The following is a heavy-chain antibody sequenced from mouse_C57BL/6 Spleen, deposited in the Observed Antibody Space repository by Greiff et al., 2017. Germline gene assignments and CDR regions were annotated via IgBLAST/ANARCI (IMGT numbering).Heavy chain of an antibody. CDR2: IDPETGGT. D-gene: IGHD4-1*01. CDR3: SNWAWGAY. J-gene: IGHJ3*01. CDR1: GYTFTDYE. V-gene: IGHV1-15*01. Sequence: VQLQQSGAELVRPGASVTLSCKASGYTFTDYEMHWVKQTPVHGLEWIGAIDPETGGTAYNQKFKGKATLTADKSSSTAYMELRSLKCEGCADYYCSNWAWGAYWGQGSLVTVSA.